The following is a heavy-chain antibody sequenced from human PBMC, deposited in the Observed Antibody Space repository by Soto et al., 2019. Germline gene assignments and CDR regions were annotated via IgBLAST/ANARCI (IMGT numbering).Heavy chain of an antibody. Sequence: LRLSCAASGITFSSYGMHWVRQAPGKGLEWVAVISYDGSNKYYADSVKGRFTISGDNSKNTLYLQMNSLRAEDTAVYYCAKSLEGDVWGQGTTVTVSS. CDR3: AKSLEGDV. V-gene: IGHV3-30*18. CDR1: GITFSSYG. CDR2: ISYDGSNK. J-gene: IGHJ6*02.